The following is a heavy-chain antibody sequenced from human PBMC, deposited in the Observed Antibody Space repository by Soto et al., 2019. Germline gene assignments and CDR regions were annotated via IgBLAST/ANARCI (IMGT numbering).Heavy chain of an antibody. CDR2: IISNGAKT. CDR1: GFSFSSFT. V-gene: IGHV3-64D*06. D-gene: IGHD1-26*01. J-gene: IGHJ4*02. Sequence: PGGSLRLSCSASGFSFSSFTMHWVRQAPGKGLECVSSIISNGAKTYYADSVKGRFSISRDNSKNTVYLQMSSLTAEDTAVYYCVKGRLGTYYYFDSWGQGTRVTVAS. CDR3: VKGRLGTYYYFDS.